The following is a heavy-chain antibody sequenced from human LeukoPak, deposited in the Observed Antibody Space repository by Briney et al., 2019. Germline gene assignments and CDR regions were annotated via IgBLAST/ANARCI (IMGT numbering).Heavy chain of an antibody. V-gene: IGHV3-11*01. CDR3: ARAYYDILTGYYTLDY. Sequence: GGSLRLSCAASGFTFSDYYMSWIRQAPGKGLEWVSYISSSGSTIYYADSVKGRFTISRDNAKNSLYLQMNSLRAEDTAVYYCARAYYDILTGYYTLDYWGQGTLVTVSS. D-gene: IGHD3-9*01. CDR2: ISSSGSTI. J-gene: IGHJ4*02. CDR1: GFTFSDYY.